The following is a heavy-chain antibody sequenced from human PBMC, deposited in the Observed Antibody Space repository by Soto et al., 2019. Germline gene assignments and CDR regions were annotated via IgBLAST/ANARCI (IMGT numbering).Heavy chain of an antibody. J-gene: IGHJ4*02. CDR3: ARDILGGSYSGCLFDY. V-gene: IGHV3-7*05. CDR2: IKQDGSEK. Sequence: EVQLVESGGGLVQPGGSLRLSCVASGFIFSSYWMSWVRQAPGKGREWVANIKQDGSEKYYVDSVKGRFTISRDNVKNSVYLQMNSLRAEDTAVYYCARDILGGSYSGCLFDYWGQGTLVTVSS. CDR1: GFIFSSYW. D-gene: IGHD1-26*01.